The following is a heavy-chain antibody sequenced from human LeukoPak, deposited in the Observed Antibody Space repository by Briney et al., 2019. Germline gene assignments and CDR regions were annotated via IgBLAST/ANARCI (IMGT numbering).Heavy chain of an antibody. Sequence: GGSLRLSCAASGFTFSSYWMHWVRQAPGKGLVWVSRINSDGSSTSYADSVKGRFTISRDNAKNTLYLQMNSLRAEDTAVYYCARGGGRYYYDSSGYLLDWGQGTLVTVSS. V-gene: IGHV3-74*01. J-gene: IGHJ4*02. CDR3: ARGGGRYYYDSSGYLLD. D-gene: IGHD3-22*01. CDR1: GFTFSSYW. CDR2: INSDGSST.